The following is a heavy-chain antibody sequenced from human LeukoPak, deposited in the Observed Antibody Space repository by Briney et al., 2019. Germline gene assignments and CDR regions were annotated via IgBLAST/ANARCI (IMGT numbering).Heavy chain of an antibody. CDR2: IYYSGST. D-gene: IGHD3-16*02. CDR3: AIDPSRGVIVVGPPNDAFDI. J-gene: IGHJ3*02. CDR1: GGSISSYY. Sequence: SETLSLTCTVSGGSISSYYWSWIRQPPGKGLEWIGYIYYSGSTNYNPSLKSRVTISVKTSKNQFSLKLSSVTAADTAVYYCAIDPSRGVIVVGPPNDAFDIWGQGTMVTVSS. V-gene: IGHV4-59*01.